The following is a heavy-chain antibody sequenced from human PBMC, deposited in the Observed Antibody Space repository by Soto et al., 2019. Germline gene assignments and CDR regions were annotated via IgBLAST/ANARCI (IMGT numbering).Heavy chain of an antibody. Sequence: SETLSLTCTVSGGSISSGDYYWSWIRQPPGKGLEWIGYIYYSGSTYYNPSLKSRVTISVDTSKNQLSLKLSSVTAADTAVYYCAREEESIAAAARGGMDVWGQGTTVTVSS. CDR1: GGSISSGDYY. CDR3: AREEESIAAAARGGMDV. CDR2: IYYSGST. V-gene: IGHV4-30-4*01. J-gene: IGHJ6*02. D-gene: IGHD6-13*01.